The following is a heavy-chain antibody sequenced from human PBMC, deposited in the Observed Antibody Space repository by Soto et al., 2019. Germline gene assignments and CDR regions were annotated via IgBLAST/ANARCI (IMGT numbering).Heavy chain of an antibody. J-gene: IGHJ3*02. CDR1: GFTFSSYS. CDR2: ISSSSSTI. V-gene: IGHV3-48*01. CDR3: ARDRLRPAFDI. D-gene: IGHD4-17*01. Sequence: GGSLRLSCAASGFTFSSYSMNWVRQAPGKGLEWVSYISSSSSTIYYADSVKGRFTISRDNAKNSLYPQMNSLRAEDTAVYYCARDRLRPAFDIWGQGTMVTISS.